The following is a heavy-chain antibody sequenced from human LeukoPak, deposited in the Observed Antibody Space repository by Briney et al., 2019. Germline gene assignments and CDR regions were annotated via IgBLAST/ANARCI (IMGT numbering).Heavy chain of an antibody. J-gene: IGHJ3*02. CDR2: IGSSSSYT. V-gene: IGHV3-21*01. Sequence: GGSLRLSCAASGFSVSSNYMNWVRQAPGKGLEWVSCIGSSSSYTFYADSVKGRFSISIDNAKNSLYLQMNSLRDEDTAVYYCARDLSWAFDIWGQGTMVIVSS. CDR1: GFSVSSNY. CDR3: ARDLSWAFDI.